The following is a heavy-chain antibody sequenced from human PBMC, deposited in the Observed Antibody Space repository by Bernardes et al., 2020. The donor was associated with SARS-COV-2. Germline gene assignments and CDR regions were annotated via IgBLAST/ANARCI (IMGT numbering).Heavy chain of an antibody. J-gene: IGHJ4*02. CDR2: ISGSGGSA. Sequence: GGSLSLSCAPSGFTFSSYAMSWVRQAPGKGLEWVSGISGSGGSAYYADSVKGRFTISRDNSNNTLYLQMNSLKTEDTAVYYCTTDRHYDYIWGSYRHLDYWGQGTLVTVSS. CDR1: GFTFSSYA. CDR3: TTDRHYDYIWGSYRHLDY. V-gene: IGHV3-23*01. D-gene: IGHD3-16*02.